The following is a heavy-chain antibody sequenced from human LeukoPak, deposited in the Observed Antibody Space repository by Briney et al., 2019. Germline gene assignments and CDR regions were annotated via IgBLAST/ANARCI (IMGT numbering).Heavy chain of an antibody. CDR2: INPNSGGT. CDR3: ARGASGVYTVTTSWFDP. J-gene: IGHJ5*02. V-gene: IGHV1-2*02. CDR1: GYTFTGYY. D-gene: IGHD4-17*01. Sequence: GASVKASCKASGYTFTGYYMHWVRQAPGQGLEWMGWINPNSGGTNYAQRFQGRVTMTRDTSISTAYMELSRLKSDDTAVYYCARGASGVYTVTTSWFDPWGQGTLVTVSS.